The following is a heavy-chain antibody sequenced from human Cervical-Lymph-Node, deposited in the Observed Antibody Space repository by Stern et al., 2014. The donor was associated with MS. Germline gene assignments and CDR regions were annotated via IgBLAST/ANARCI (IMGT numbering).Heavy chain of an antibody. D-gene: IGHD2-21*01. CDR3: ARWSIACDS. J-gene: IGHJ4*02. Sequence: VQLVESGAEVKKPGDSLKISCKTSGYNFINNWIAWVRQVPGKGLEWIGIIYPGDSDIRYSPSFQGRVTISVDKSISTAYLQWSSLKPSDSAVYYCARWSIACDSWGQGALITVSS. V-gene: IGHV5-51*03. CDR2: IYPGDSDI. CDR1: GYNFINNW.